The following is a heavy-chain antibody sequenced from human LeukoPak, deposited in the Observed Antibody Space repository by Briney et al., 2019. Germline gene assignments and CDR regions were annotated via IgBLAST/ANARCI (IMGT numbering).Heavy chain of an antibody. J-gene: IGHJ5*02. Sequence: PSETLSLTCTVSGGSISSSNYYWGWIRQPPGKGLEWIGTIYYGGSTYYNPSLKSRVTISVDTSKNQFSLKRSSVTAADTAVYFCAGVRGIISRNWFDPWGHGTLVTVSS. CDR3: AGVRGIISRNWFDP. V-gene: IGHV4-39*01. CDR2: IYYGGST. CDR1: GGSISSSNYY. D-gene: IGHD3-10*01.